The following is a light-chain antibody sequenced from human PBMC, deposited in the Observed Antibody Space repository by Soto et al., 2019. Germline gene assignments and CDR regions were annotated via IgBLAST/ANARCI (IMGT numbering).Light chain of an antibody. J-gene: IGKJ1*01. CDR3: QHYYNWRPR. V-gene: IGKV3-15*01. CDR2: DAS. Sequence: EIVFPRCRGTRSVSAGECVALSFRASETVSSDFLAWYQQKPGQAPRLLIYDASTGATGIPARFSGSGSGTEFTLTISRLLSEDFAVYYCQHYYNWRPRFGQGTKVDIK. CDR1: ETVSSD.